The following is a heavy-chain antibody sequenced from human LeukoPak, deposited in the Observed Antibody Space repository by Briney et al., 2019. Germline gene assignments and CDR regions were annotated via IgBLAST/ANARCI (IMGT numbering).Heavy chain of an antibody. J-gene: IGHJ5*02. V-gene: IGHV3-7*01. CDR3: ELNRRP. Sequence: PGGSLRLSCAASGFTLSGYWMRWVRQAPGKGLEWVATIKEDGSKKSYMDSVEGRFTISIDNAKNSVNLQMSSLRADDTAVYHCELNRRPWGQGTPVTVSS. D-gene: IGHD5-24*01. CDR1: GFTLSGYW. CDR2: IKEDGSKK.